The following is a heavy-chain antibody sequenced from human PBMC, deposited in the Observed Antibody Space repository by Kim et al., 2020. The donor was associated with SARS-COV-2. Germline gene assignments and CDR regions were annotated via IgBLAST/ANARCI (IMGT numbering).Heavy chain of an antibody. CDR1: RFTFSGSA. CDR3: TRVPGTTLAFWYTFDF. D-gene: IGHD1-1*01. J-gene: IGHJ3*01. V-gene: IGHV3-73*01. CDR2: IRSKANSYAT. Sequence: GGSLRLSCAASRFTFSGSAMHWVRQASGKGLEWVGRIRSKANSYATTYAASVQGRITIYSDDSKTTAYLQMHSLKTEDTAVYYCTRVPGTTLAFWYTFDFWGQARMVTASS.